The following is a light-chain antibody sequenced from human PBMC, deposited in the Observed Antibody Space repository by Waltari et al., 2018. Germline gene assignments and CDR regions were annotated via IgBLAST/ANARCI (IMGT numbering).Light chain of an antibody. CDR2: GAS. J-gene: IGKJ1*01. CDR3: QHYNNWLGT. CDR1: QSVSSN. Sequence: EIVMTQSPATLSVYPGERATLSCRASQSVSSNVAWYQHKPGQAPRLLIYGASTRATGIPARFSGSGSGTEFTLTISSLQSEDVAVYYCQHYNNWLGTFGQGTKVEIK. V-gene: IGKV3-15*01.